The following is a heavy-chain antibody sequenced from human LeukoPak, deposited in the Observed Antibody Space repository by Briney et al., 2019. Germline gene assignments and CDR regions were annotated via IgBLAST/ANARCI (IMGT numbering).Heavy chain of an antibody. V-gene: IGHV1-69*05. Sequence: SVKVSCKASGGTFSSYAISWVRQAPGQGLEWMGGIIPIFGTASYAQKFQGRVTMTRDTSTSTVYMELSSLRSEDTAVYYCARDRTKGIAAAGIDYWGQGTLVTVSS. D-gene: IGHD6-13*01. J-gene: IGHJ4*02. CDR3: ARDRTKGIAAAGIDY. CDR1: GGTFSSYA. CDR2: IIPIFGTA.